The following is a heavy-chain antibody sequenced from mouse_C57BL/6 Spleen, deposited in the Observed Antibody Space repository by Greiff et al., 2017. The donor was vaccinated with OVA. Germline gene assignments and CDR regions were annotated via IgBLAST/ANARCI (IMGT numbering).Heavy chain of an antibody. D-gene: IGHD1-1*01. Sequence: EVQLVESGPGLVKPSQSLSLTCSVTGYSITSGYYWNWIRQLPGNKLEWMGYISYDGSNNYNPSLKNRISITRDTSKNQFFLKLNSVTTEDTATYYCARDYYGSSYVYFDYWGQGTTLTVSS. CDR1: GYSITSGYY. CDR2: ISYDGSN. J-gene: IGHJ2*01. CDR3: ARDYYGSSYVYFDY. V-gene: IGHV3-6*01.